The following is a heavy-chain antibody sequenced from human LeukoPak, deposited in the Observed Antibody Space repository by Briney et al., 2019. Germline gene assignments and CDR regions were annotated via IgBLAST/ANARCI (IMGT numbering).Heavy chain of an antibody. D-gene: IGHD6-13*01. CDR2: INPNSGRT. CDR1: GYSFTSSD. J-gene: IGHJ4*02. Sequence: ASVKVSCKASGYSFTSSDLNWVRQAAGQGLEWMGWINPNSGRTGYAQKFQGRVTMTAKTSISTAYMELSSLTFDDTAVYYCARGRAGLAAAGTYDYWGQGTLITVSS. V-gene: IGHV1-8*01. CDR3: ARGRAGLAAAGTYDY.